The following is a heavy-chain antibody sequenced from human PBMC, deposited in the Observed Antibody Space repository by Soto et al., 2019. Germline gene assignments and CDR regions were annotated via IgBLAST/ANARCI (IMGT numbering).Heavy chain of an antibody. Sequence: EVQLLESGGGLVQPGGSLRLSCAASGFTFSTYAISWVRQAPGKGLEWVSAIGGSGGTTYYADSVKGRFTISRDNSKNTVYLQMNSLRAEYTAVYYCAKDSEAYQLLCYFDYWGQGTLVTVSS. CDR3: AKDSEAYQLLCYFDY. V-gene: IGHV3-23*01. CDR1: GFTFSTYA. D-gene: IGHD2-2*01. CDR2: IGGSGGTT. J-gene: IGHJ4*02.